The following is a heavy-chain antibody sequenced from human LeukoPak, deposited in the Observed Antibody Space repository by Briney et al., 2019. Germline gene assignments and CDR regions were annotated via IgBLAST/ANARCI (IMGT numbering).Heavy chain of an antibody. CDR2: ISYDGSNK. Sequence: GGSLRLSCAASGFTFSIHWMSWVRQAPGKGLEWVAVISYDGSNKYYADSVKGRFTISRDNSKNTLYLQMNSLRAEDTAVYYCAKDIVVVPAAIYGMDVWGQGTTVTVSS. CDR1: GFTFSIHW. J-gene: IGHJ6*02. V-gene: IGHV3-30*18. CDR3: AKDIVVVPAAIYGMDV. D-gene: IGHD2-2*01.